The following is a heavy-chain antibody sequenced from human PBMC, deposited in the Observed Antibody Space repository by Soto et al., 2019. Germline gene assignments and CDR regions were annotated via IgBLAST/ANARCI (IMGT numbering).Heavy chain of an antibody. D-gene: IGHD2-21*02. J-gene: IGHJ3*02. Sequence: ASVKVSCKASGYTFTSYAMNWVRQAPGQGLEWMGWISAYNGNTNYAQKLQGRVTMTTDTSTSTAYMELRSLRSDDTAVYYCARLLAYCGGDCPRAFDIWGQGTMVTVSS. CDR1: GYTFTSYA. V-gene: IGHV1-18*01. CDR3: ARLLAYCGGDCPRAFDI. CDR2: ISAYNGNT.